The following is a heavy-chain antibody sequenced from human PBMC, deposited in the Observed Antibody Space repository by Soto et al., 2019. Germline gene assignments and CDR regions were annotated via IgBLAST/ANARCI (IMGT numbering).Heavy chain of an antibody. CDR2: ISGSGRPT. CDR1: GFTFSSYA. V-gene: IGHV3-23*01. CDR3: ARDMSGGTYNYYYGMDV. J-gene: IGHJ6*02. D-gene: IGHD3-10*02. Sequence: EVQLLESGGGLGQPGGSLRLSCAASGFTFSSYAMTWVRQAPGRGLEGVSAISGSGRPTYYADSVKGRFTISSDNSKNKLYLKMNSLRDDATAVYYCARDMSGGTYNYYYGMDVWGQGTTVTVSS.